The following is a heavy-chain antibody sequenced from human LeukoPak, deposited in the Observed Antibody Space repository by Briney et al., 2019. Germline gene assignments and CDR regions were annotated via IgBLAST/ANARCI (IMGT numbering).Heavy chain of an antibody. D-gene: IGHD2-2*01. CDR3: ARGVVFCSTSCSPTRGYYYYMDV. J-gene: IGHJ6*03. CDR2: ISAYNGNT. V-gene: IGHV1-18*01. Sequence: ASVKVSCKPSGYSFTSYGIRGVRQAPRQGVEWVGWISAYNGNTNYAQKPQGRVPTTTDTSTSTAYMELRSLRSDDTAVYYCARGVVFCSTSCSPTRGYYYYMDVWGKGTTVTVSS. CDR1: GYSFTSYG.